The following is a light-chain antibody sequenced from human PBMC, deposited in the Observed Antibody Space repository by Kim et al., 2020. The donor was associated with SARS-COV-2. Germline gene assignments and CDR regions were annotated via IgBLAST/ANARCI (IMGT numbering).Light chain of an antibody. J-gene: IGKJ1*01. CDR1: QDIHHH. Sequence: ASVGDRVTITCRACQDIHHHLAWFQQKPGKAPKSLIFATSTLQTGVPSRFSGSRSGTDFTLTISTLQPEDSATYYCQQYRFYAPTFGQGTKVDIK. V-gene: IGKV1-16*01. CDR2: ATS. CDR3: QQYRFYAPT.